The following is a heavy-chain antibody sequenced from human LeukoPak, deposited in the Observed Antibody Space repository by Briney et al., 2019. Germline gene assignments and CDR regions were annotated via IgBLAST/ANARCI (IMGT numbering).Heavy chain of an antibody. V-gene: IGHV3-23*01. CDR3: ENKWGSAFDY. CDR2: ISGSGGNT. Sequence: GGSLRLSCAASGFSFNNYAMSWFRQAPGKGLEWISEISGSGGNTDYADSVKGRFTISRDNSSDTLYLQMNSLRADDTAIYYCENKWGSAFDYWGQGTLVTVSS. CDR1: GFSFNNYA. D-gene: IGHD7-27*01. J-gene: IGHJ4*02.